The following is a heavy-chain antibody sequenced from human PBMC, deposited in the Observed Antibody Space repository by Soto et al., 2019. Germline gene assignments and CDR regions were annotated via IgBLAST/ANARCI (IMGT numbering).Heavy chain of an antibody. Sequence: EVQLVESGGGLVQPGRSLRLSCAASGFTFDDYAMHWVRQAPGKGLEWVSGISWNSGSIGYADSVKGRFTISRDNAKKSLYLQMNSLRAEDTALYYCAKDVVGGQWLEYYFDYWGQGTLVTVSS. J-gene: IGHJ4*02. CDR3: AKDVVGGQWLEYYFDY. CDR2: ISWNSGSI. V-gene: IGHV3-9*01. D-gene: IGHD6-19*01. CDR1: GFTFDDYA.